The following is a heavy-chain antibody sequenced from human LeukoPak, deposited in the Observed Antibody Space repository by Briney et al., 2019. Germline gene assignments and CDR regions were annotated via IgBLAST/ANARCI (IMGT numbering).Heavy chain of an antibody. CDR1: GYTFTSYG. Sequence: ASVKVSCKASGYTFTSYGISWVRQAPGQGLEWMGWISAYNGNTNYAQKLQGRVTMTTDTSTSTAYMELRSLRSDDTAVYYCARNPSYSSSYPQTLDIWGQGTMVTVSS. CDR2: ISAYNGNT. J-gene: IGHJ3*02. CDR3: ARNPSYSSSYPQTLDI. V-gene: IGHV1-18*01. D-gene: IGHD6-13*01.